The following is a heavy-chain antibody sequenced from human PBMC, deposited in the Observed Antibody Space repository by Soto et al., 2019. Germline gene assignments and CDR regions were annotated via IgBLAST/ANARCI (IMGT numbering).Heavy chain of an antibody. D-gene: IGHD3-22*01. CDR3: ATGRIVVVGSRAYYGMDV. CDR1: GGTLSNSA. V-gene: IGHV1-69*19. J-gene: IGHJ6*02. Sequence: QLQLAQSGADVKKAGSSVKVSCKASGGTLSNSAFSWVRQAPGQGLEWMGGIIPVFGIVNYAQKFQDRVTITADESTSTAYMELRSLRSADTAVYFCATGRIVVVGSRAYYGMDVWGQGATVTV. CDR2: IIPVFGIV.